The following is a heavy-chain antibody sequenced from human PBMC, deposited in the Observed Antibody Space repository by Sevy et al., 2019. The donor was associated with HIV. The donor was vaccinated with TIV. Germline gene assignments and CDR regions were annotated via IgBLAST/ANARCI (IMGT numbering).Heavy chain of an antibody. J-gene: IGHJ6*02. Sequence: GGSLRLSCVGSGFTFRNFGVHWLRQAPGKGLEWLSVVSNDGSSKYYVDSVKGRFIVTRDNTKNKLYLQMNSRRTEDTAFYYCARGGSGDYYYYGVDVWGQGTTVTVSS. V-gene: IGHV3-30*03. CDR1: GFTFRNFG. D-gene: IGHD3-10*01. CDR3: ARGGSGDYYYYGVDV. CDR2: VSNDGSSK.